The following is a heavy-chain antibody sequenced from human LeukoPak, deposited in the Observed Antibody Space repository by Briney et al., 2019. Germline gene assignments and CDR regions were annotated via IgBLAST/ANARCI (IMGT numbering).Heavy chain of an antibody. Sequence: PGGSLRLSCAASGIIFNNVWMNWVRQAPGKGLEWVARIKSESDGGTTDYAAPVKGRFTISRDDSKNTLYLQMNSLKTDDTALYYCTTRRVDTGVVTGDFWGQGTLVIVSS. CDR3: TTRRVDTGVVTGDF. D-gene: IGHD2-21*02. V-gene: IGHV3-15*07. CDR1: GIIFNNVW. CDR2: IKSESDGGTT. J-gene: IGHJ4*02.